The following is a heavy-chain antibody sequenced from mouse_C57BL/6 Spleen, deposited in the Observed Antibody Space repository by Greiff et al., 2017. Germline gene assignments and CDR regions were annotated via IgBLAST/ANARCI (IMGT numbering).Heavy chain of an antibody. J-gene: IGHJ4*01. CDR2: ISGGGGNT. CDR3: ARRLVRRGDYYAMDY. V-gene: IGHV5-9*01. CDR1: GFTFSSYT. D-gene: IGHD2-14*01. Sequence: EVKLVESGGGLVKPGGSLKLSCAASGFTFSSYTMSWVRQTPEKRLEWVATISGGGGNTYYPDSVKGRFTISRDNAKNTLYLQMSSLRSEDTALFSCARRLVRRGDYYAMDYWGQGTSVTVSS.